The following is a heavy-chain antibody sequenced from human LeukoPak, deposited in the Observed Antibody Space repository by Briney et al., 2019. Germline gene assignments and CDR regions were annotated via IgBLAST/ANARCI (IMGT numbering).Heavy chain of an antibody. V-gene: IGHV3-30*04. CDR1: GFTFSSYA. Sequence: GGSLRLSCAASGFTFSSYAMHWVRQAPGKGLEWVAVISYDGSNKYYADSVKGRLTISRDNSKNTLYLQMNSLRAEDTAVYYCAREGSQQPILGVLDYWGQGTLVTVSS. J-gene: IGHJ4*02. D-gene: IGHD6-13*01. CDR2: ISYDGSNK. CDR3: AREGSQQPILGVLDY.